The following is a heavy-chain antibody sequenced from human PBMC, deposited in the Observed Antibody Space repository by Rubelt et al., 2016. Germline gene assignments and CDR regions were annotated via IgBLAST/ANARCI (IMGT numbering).Heavy chain of an antibody. J-gene: IGHJ5*02. CDR2: INAGNGNT. Sequence: QVQLVQSGAEVKKPGASVKVSCKASGYTFTSYAMHWLRHAPGHRLEWMGWINAGNGNTKYSPEFQGRVTITRDTSASTAYMELSSLRSEDTAVYYCARGLPRKVDPWGQGTLVTVSS. CDR1: GYTFTSYA. CDR3: ARGLPRKVDP. V-gene: IGHV1-3*01.